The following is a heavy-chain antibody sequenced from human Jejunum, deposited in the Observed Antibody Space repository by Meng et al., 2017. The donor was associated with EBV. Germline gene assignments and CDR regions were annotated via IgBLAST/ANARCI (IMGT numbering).Heavy chain of an antibody. Sequence: QGQLVQSGAEVKKPGASVKVSCQTSGYNFIDYNIHWVRQAPGQGLEWMGRITPDGGATNYAQSFRGDFLMTRDMSTTTAYLELFSLKSDDTAVYFCARVNDKTNFDFWGQGTLVTVSS. CDR2: ITPDGGAT. J-gene: IGHJ4*02. CDR3: ARVNDKTNFDF. CDR1: GYNFIDYN. V-gene: IGHV1-2*06.